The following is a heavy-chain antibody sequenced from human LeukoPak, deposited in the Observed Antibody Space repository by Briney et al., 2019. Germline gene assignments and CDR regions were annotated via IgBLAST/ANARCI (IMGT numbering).Heavy chain of an antibody. V-gene: IGHV1-18*01. Sequence: GASVKVSCKASGYTFTSYGISWVRQAPGQGLEWMGWISAYNGNTNYAQKLQGRVTITRDESKSTAYMELSSLRSEDTAVYYCARGEGYWDYWGQGTLVTVSS. J-gene: IGHJ4*02. CDR3: ARGEGYWDY. D-gene: IGHD2-8*02. CDR2: ISAYNGNT. CDR1: GYTFTSYG.